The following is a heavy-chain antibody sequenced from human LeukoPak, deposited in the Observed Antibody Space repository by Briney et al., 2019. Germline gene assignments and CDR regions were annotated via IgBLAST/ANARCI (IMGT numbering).Heavy chain of an antibody. CDR2: IYYSGST. J-gene: IGHJ5*02. D-gene: IGHD3-16*01. CDR1: GGSISSSSYY. V-gene: IGHV4-39*07. CDR3: ARDSSTQWGAWFDP. Sequence: SETLSLTCTVSGGSISSSSYYWGWIRQPPGKGLEWIGSIYYSGSTYYNPSLKSRVTISVDKSKNQFSLKLSSVTAADTAVYYCARDSSTQWGAWFDPWGQGTLVTVSS.